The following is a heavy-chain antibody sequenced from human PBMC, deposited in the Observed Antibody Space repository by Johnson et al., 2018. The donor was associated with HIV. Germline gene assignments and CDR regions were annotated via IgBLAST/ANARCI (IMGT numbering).Heavy chain of an antibody. CDR3: AKDHAHRRGYSSSNI. V-gene: IGHV3-33*06. D-gene: IGHD3-22*01. CDR2: IWYDGSNE. CDR1: GFTFNSYA. Sequence: QMQLVESGGGVVQPGTSLRLSCVASGFTFNSYAMHWVRQAPGKGLEWLSVIWYDGSNEYYADSVKGRFTISRDNSKNTLYLQMNSLRAEDTAVYYCAKDHAHRRGYSSSNIWGQGTMVTVSS. J-gene: IGHJ3*02.